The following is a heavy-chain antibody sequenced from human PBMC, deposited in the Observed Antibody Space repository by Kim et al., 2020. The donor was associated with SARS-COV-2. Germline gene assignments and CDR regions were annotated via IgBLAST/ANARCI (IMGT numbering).Heavy chain of an antibody. CDR2: IRSKANSYAT. Sequence: GGSLRLSCADSGFTFSDSAMHWVRQASGKGLEWVGRIRSKANSYATSYAASVKGRFTISRDDSKNTAYLQMNSLKAEDTAVYYCSRHLNADSSYYYYGVDVWGQGTTVTVSS. CDR3: SRHLNADSSYYYYGVDV. CDR1: GFTFSDSA. J-gene: IGHJ6*02. V-gene: IGHV3-73*01. D-gene: IGHD4-17*01.